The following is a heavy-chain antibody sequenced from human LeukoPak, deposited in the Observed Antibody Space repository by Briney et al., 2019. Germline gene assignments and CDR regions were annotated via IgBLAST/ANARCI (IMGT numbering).Heavy chain of an antibody. V-gene: IGHV3-21*01. D-gene: IGHD3-16*02. Sequence: GGSLRLSCAASGFTFSSYAMSWVRQAPGKGLEWVSSISSGSTYIYYAGSVKGRFTISRDNAKYSLYLQMNSLRAEDMAVYYCAGSDTIGYTPREWDYWYFDLWGRGTLVTVSS. CDR2: ISSGSTYI. CDR3: AGSDTIGYTPREWDYWYFDL. CDR1: GFTFSSYA. J-gene: IGHJ2*01.